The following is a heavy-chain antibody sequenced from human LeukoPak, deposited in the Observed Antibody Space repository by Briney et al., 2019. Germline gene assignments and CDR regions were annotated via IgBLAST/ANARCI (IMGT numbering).Heavy chain of an antibody. D-gene: IGHD2-2*01. Sequence: ASVKVSCKASGYTFTSYDINWVRQATGQGLEWMGWMNPNSGNTGYAQKFQGGVTITRNTSISTAYMELSSLRSEDTAVYYCARGRPRGYCSSTSCLFDYWGQGTLVTVSS. V-gene: IGHV1-8*03. CDR3: ARGRPRGYCSSTSCLFDY. CDR1: GYTFTSYD. J-gene: IGHJ4*02. CDR2: MNPNSGNT.